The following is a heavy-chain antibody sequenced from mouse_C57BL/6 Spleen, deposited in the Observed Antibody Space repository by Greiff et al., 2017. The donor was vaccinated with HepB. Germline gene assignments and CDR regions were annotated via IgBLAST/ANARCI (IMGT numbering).Heavy chain of an antibody. CDR3: ARGEVDFDY. J-gene: IGHJ2*01. CDR2: IDPNRGGT. D-gene: IGHD1-1*01. Sequence: VQLQQSGAELVKPGASVKLSCKASGYTFTSYWMHWVKQRPGRGLEWIGRIDPNRGGTKYNEKFKSKATLTVDKPSSTAYMQRSSLTSEDSAVYYCARGEVDFDYWGQSTTLTVSS. V-gene: IGHV1-72*01. CDR1: GYTFTSYW.